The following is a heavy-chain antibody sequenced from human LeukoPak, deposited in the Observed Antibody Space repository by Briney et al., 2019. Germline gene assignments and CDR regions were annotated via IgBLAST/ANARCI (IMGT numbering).Heavy chain of an antibody. V-gene: IGHV3-23*01. D-gene: IGHD3-3*01. CDR3: AKVDEGRDFWSGYYYDAFDI. CDR2: ISGSGGST. CDR1: GFTFSSYA. Sequence: PGGSLRLSCAASGFTFSSYAMSWVRQAPGKGLEWVSAISGSGGSTYYADSVKGRFTISGDNSKNTLYLQMNSLRAEDTAVYYCAKVDEGRDFWSGYYYDAFDIWGQGTMVTVSS. J-gene: IGHJ3*02.